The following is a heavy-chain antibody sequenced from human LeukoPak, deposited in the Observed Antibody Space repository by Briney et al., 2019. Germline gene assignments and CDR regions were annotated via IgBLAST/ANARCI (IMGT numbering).Heavy chain of an antibody. CDR1: GFSFSSYA. Sequence: GGSLRLSCAASGFSFSSYAIHWVRRAPGKGLEWVAVIPSDGSKKYYADSVKGRFTISRDNSKNTLYLQMNSLRAEDTAVYYCARESEKNYYDTNLNWFDPWGQGTLVTVSS. CDR3: ARESEKNYYDTNLNWFDP. V-gene: IGHV3-30*04. J-gene: IGHJ5*02. CDR2: IPSDGSKK. D-gene: IGHD3-22*01.